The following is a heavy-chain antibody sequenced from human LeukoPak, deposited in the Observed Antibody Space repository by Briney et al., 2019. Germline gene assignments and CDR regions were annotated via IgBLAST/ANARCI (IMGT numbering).Heavy chain of an antibody. D-gene: IGHD3-3*01. CDR3: ARGVKNYDFWSGYYLDY. CDR2: ISVFNDNT. V-gene: IGHV1-18*01. Sequence: GASVKVSCKASGYTFTSYGISWVRQAPGRGLEWMGWISVFNDNTNYAQKLQGRVTMTTDTSTSTAYMELRSLRSDDTAVYYCARGVKNYDFWSGYYLDYWGQGTLVTVSS. CDR1: GYTFTSYG. J-gene: IGHJ4*02.